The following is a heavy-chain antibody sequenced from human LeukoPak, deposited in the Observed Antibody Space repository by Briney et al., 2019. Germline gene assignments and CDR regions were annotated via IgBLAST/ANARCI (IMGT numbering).Heavy chain of an antibody. J-gene: IGHJ3*01. CDR3: ARDTDYAFDV. Sequence: GGSLRLSCTVSGFTFSRYWMSWVRQVPGKGLEWVANIKQDGSEKYYVDSVKGRFTISRDNAKSSLYLQMNSLRAEDTAVYYCARDTDYAFDVWGQGTMVTVSS. CDR1: GFTFSRYW. V-gene: IGHV3-7*01. CDR2: IKQDGSEK.